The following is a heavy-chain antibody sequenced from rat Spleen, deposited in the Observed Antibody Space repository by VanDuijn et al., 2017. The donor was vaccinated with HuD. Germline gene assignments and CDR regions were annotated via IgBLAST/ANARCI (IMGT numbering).Heavy chain of an antibody. V-gene: IGHV5S13*01. J-gene: IGHJ2*01. D-gene: IGHD1-4*01. Sequence: EVQLVESGGGLVEPGRXXKLSCAXXXFAXXXYGXXWVXRILTKGLEWVVFINIGGSTYYPDSVKGRFTISRDNAKSTLYLQMNSLRSEDTATYYCARETGYNSYFDYWGQGVMVTVSS. CDR3: ARETGYNSYFDY. CDR2: INIGGST. CDR1: XFAXXXYG.